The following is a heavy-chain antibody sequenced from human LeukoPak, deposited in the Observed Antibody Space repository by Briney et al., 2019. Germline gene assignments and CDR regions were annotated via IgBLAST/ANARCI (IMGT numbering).Heavy chain of an antibody. V-gene: IGHV3-7*01. Sequence: GGSLRLSCAASGFTFGTSWMDWVRQAPGKGLEWVANIKGDGSETNYGDSAKGRFTISRDNPKSSLYLQMDSLRVEDTAIYYCAKSLDYWGQGTLVTVSS. J-gene: IGHJ4*02. CDR1: GFTFGTSW. CDR2: IKGDGSET. CDR3: AKSLDY.